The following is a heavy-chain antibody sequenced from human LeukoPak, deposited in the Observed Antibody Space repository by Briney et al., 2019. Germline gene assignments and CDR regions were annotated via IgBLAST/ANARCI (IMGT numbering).Heavy chain of an antibody. J-gene: IGHJ5*02. V-gene: IGHV4-61*02. CDR1: GFSLSTAG. CDR2: IYTSGST. D-gene: IGHD6-19*01. CDR3: ARSFSVAGTAWFDP. Sequence: SGPTLVKPTQTLTLTCTFSGFSLSTAGVGVGWIRQPPGKALEWLGRIYTSGSTNYNPSLKSRVTMSIDTSKNQFSLNVTLVTAADTAVYYCARSFSVAGTAWFDPWGQGTLVTVSS.